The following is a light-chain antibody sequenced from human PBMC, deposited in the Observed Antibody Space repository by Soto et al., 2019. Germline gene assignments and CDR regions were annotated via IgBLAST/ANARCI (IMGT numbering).Light chain of an antibody. J-gene: IGLJ1*01. CDR3: SSYTSSSTYV. CDR2: DVS. CDR1: SSDVGGSNY. Sequence: QSARTQPASVSGSPGQSITISCTGTSSDVGGSNYVSWYQQHPGKAPKLIIFDVSHRPSGFSNRFSGSKSGNTASLTISGLQAEDEADYYCSSYTSSSTYVFGTGTKVTVL. V-gene: IGLV2-14*03.